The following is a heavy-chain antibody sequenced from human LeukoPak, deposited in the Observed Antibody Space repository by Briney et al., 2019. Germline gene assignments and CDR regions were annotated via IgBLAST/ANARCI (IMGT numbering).Heavy chain of an antibody. D-gene: IGHD4-17*01. Sequence: GGSLRLSCAASGFTFSSYSMNWVRQAPGKGLEWVSYISSSSSTIYYADSVKGRFTISRDNAKNSLYLQMNSLRAEDTAVYYCARRMDYGDYVDLDYWGQGTLVTVSS. J-gene: IGHJ4*02. CDR1: GFTFSSYS. V-gene: IGHV3-48*04. CDR2: ISSSSSTI. CDR3: ARRMDYGDYVDLDY.